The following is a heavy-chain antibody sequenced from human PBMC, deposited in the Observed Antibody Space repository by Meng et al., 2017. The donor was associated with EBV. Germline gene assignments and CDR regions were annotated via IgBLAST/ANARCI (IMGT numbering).Heavy chain of an antibody. Sequence: GHAVQSGAEVKKPGAPVKASCKASGYTFTSYGISWVRQAPGQGLEWMGWISAYNGNTNYAQKLQGRVTMTTDTSTSTAYMELRSLRSDDTAVYYCARDGRLYDTPSPFDYWGQGTLVTVSS. CDR2: ISAYNGNT. V-gene: IGHV1-18*01. CDR1: GYTFTSYG. CDR3: ARDGRLYDTPSPFDY. D-gene: IGHD3-22*01. J-gene: IGHJ4*02.